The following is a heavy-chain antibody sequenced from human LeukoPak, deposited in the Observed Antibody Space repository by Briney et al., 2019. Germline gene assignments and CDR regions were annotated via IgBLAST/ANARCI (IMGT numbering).Heavy chain of an antibody. CDR2: IYSDGST. V-gene: IGHV3-53*01. D-gene: IGHD1-26*01. CDR3: TRSVSGSYPIVH. Sequence: GGSLRLSCAASGFTVRTDYMTWVRQAPGKGLEWVSIIYSDGSTYYADSVRGRFSVSRDNSKNTVYLQMNSLRAEDTAVYYCTRSVSGSYPIVHWGQGTLVTVSS. CDR1: GFTVRTDY. J-gene: IGHJ4*02.